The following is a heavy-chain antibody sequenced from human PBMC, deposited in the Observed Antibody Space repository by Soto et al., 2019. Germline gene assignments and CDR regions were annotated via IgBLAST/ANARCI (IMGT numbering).Heavy chain of an antibody. D-gene: IGHD3-22*01. Sequence: SVKVSCKASGFTFTSSAVQWVRQARGQRLEWIGLIVVGSGNTNYAQKFQERVTITRDMSTSTAYMELSSLRSEDTAVYYCAARDYYGSSGYGPLDAFDIWGQGTMVTVSS. V-gene: IGHV1-58*01. CDR2: IVVGSGNT. J-gene: IGHJ3*02. CDR3: AARDYYGSSGYGPLDAFDI. CDR1: GFTFTSSA.